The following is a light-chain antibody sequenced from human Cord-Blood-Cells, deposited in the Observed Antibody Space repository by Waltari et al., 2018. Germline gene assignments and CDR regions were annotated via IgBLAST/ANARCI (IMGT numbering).Light chain of an antibody. Sequence: EIVLTQSPATLSLSPGERATLSCRASQSCSSYLAWYQQKPGQAPRLLIYDASNRATGIPARFSGSGSGTDFTLTISSLEPEDFAVYYCQQRSNWPPITFGQGTRLEIK. J-gene: IGKJ5*01. CDR2: DAS. V-gene: IGKV3-11*01. CDR3: QQRSNWPPIT. CDR1: QSCSSY.